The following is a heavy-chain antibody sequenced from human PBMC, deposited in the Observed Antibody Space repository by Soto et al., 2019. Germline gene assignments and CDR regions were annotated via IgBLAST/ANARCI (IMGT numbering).Heavy chain of an antibody. V-gene: IGHV3-11*01. J-gene: IGHJ6*02. CDR2: INDSGSTT. Sequence: QVQLVESGGGLVKPGGSLRLSCAASGFIFSDYYMTWIRQAPGKGLEWVSYINDSGSTTHYADSVKGRFTISRDNAKNSLYLQMDSLRAEDTAVYYCARSIQQWFLDVMDVWGQGTTVTVSS. D-gene: IGHD5-18*01. CDR1: GFIFSDYY. CDR3: ARSIQQWFLDVMDV.